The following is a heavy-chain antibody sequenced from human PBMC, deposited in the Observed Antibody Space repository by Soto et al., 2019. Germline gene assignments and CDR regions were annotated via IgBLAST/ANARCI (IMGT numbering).Heavy chain of an antibody. CDR2: INHSGST. Sequence: SETLSLTCAVYGGSFSGYYWSWIRQPPGKGLEWIGEINHSGSTNYNPSLKSRVTMSVDTSKNQFSLKLSSVTAADTAVYYCARGVQQWPMPGNDYWGQGTLVTVS. CDR3: ARGVQQWPMPGNDY. D-gene: IGHD6-19*01. J-gene: IGHJ4*02. V-gene: IGHV4-34*01. CDR1: GGSFSGYY.